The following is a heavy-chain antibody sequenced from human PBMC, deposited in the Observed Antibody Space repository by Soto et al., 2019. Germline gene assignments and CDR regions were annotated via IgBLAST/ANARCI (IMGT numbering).Heavy chain of an antibody. J-gene: IGHJ4*02. D-gene: IGHD2-15*01. CDR2: INPNSGGT. CDR1: GYTFTGYY. CDR3: ARIGCSGGSCYPGFDY. V-gene: IGHV1-2*04. Sequence: QVQLVQSGAEVTKPGASVKVSCKASGYTFTGYYMHWVRQAPGQGLEWMGWINPNSGGTNYEKKFQGWVTMTRDTSISTAYMELSRLRSDDTAVYYCARIGCSGGSCYPGFDYWGQGTLVTVSS.